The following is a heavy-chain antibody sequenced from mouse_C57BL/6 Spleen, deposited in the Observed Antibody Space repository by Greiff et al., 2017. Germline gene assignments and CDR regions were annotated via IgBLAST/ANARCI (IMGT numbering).Heavy chain of an antibody. Sequence: QVQLQQSGAELVKPGASVKRSCKASGYTFTSYWMHWVKQRPGRGLEWIGRCDPNSGGTKYNEKFKSKATLTVDKPSSTAYMQLISLTSEDSAVFYCARSPDGPDAYWGQGGLVTVTA. J-gene: IGHJ3*01. CDR3: ARSPDGPDAY. D-gene: IGHD1-2*01. V-gene: IGHV1-72*01. CDR1: GYTFTSYW. CDR2: CDPNSGGT.